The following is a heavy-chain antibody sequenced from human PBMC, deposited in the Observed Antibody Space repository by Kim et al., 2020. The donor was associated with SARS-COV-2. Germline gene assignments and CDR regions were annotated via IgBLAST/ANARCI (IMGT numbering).Heavy chain of an antibody. D-gene: IGHD3-16*01. CDR1: GFTFSSYA. CDR3: VKAGEGDDYYFDY. J-gene: IGHJ4*02. V-gene: IGHV3-64D*09. CDR2: ISSNGGST. Sequence: GGSLRLSCSASGFTFSSYAMHWVRQAPGKGLEYVSAISSNGGSTYYADSVKGRFTISRDNSKNTLYLQMSSLRAEDMAVYYCVKAGEGDDYYFDYWGQGTLVTVSS.